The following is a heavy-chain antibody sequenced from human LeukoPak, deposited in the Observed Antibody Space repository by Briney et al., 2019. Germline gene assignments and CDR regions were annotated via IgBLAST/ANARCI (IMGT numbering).Heavy chain of an antibody. CDR1: GYTFTDYY. D-gene: IGHD3-10*01. CDR2: INPNSGGT. V-gene: IGHV1-2*02. Sequence: ASVKVSCKASGYTFTDYYMHWVRQAPGQGLEWMGWINPNSGGTNYAQKFQGRVTMTRDTSISTAYMELSRLRSDDTAVYYCARAGKIMISMVRGALASRDGFDIRGQGTMVTVSS. J-gene: IGHJ3*02. CDR3: ARAGKIMISMVRGALASRDGFDI.